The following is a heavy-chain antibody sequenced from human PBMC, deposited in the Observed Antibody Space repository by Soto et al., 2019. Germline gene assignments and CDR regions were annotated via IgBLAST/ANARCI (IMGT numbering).Heavy chain of an antibody. CDR3: AHRVLRTVFGLVTTTAIYSDF. J-gene: IGHJ4*02. Sequence: QITLNECGPTVVRPTETLTLTCRFSGFSLTTSGVGVGWIRQSPGKAPEWLALIYWDDDKRYSASLKSRLTITKDTSKNQVVLTVSDLDPTDTATYYCAHRVLRTVFGLVTTTAIYSDFWVQGTPVAVSS. CDR1: GFSLTTSGVG. V-gene: IGHV2-5*02. CDR2: IYWDDDK. D-gene: IGHD3-3*01.